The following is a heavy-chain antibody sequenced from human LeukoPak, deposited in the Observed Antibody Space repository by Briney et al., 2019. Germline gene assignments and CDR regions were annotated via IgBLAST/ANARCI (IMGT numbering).Heavy chain of an antibody. D-gene: IGHD3-22*01. Sequence: GGSLRLSCAASGFTFSTYPMSWVRQAPGKGLEWVSAISGSGGSTSYADSVKGRFTISRDNSKNTLYLQMNSLRAEDTAVYYCAKSQEDDSSGYYYSNFDYWGQGTLVTVSS. CDR2: ISGSGGST. CDR3: AKSQEDDSSGYYYSNFDY. J-gene: IGHJ4*02. V-gene: IGHV3-23*01. CDR1: GFTFSTYP.